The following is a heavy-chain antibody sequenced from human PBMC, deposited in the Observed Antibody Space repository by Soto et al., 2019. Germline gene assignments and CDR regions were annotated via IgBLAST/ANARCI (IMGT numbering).Heavy chain of an antibody. CDR2: IIPIFGTA. Sequence: QVQLVQSGAEVTKPGSSVKVSCKASGGTFSSYAISWVRQAPGQGLEWMGGIIPIFGTANYAQKFQGRVTITADESTSTAYMELSSLRSEDTAVYYCARDRRWELVYYDYGMDVWGQGTTVTVSS. CDR3: ARDRRWELVYYDYGMDV. D-gene: IGHD1-26*01. J-gene: IGHJ6*02. V-gene: IGHV1-69*12. CDR1: GGTFSSYA.